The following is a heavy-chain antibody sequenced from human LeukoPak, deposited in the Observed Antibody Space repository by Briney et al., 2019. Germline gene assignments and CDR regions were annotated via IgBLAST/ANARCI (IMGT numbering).Heavy chain of an antibody. CDR3: ASVLAAAGLNAFDI. V-gene: IGHV4-59*01. CDR2: IYYSGST. Sequence: TSETLSLTCTVSGVSISNYYWSWIRQPPGKGPEWIGYIYYSGSTNYNPSLKSRVTMSVDTPKNQISLKLSSVTAADTAVYYCASVLAAAGLNAFDIWGQGTMVTVSS. J-gene: IGHJ3*02. CDR1: GVSISNYY. D-gene: IGHD6-13*01.